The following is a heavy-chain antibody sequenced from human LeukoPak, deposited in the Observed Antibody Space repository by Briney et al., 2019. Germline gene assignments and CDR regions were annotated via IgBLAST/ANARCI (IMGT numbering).Heavy chain of an antibody. Sequence: ASVKVSCKAFGYTFTSNYMHWVRQAPGQGPEWMGVISPSGGSTTYAQKFQGRVTMTRNTSISTAYMELSSLRSEDTAVYYCARGSRRLLRYFDWLPKYYFDYWGQGTLVTVSS. J-gene: IGHJ4*02. CDR1: GYTFTSNY. V-gene: IGHV1-46*01. D-gene: IGHD3-9*01. CDR2: ISPSGGST. CDR3: ARGSRRLLRYFDWLPKYYFDY.